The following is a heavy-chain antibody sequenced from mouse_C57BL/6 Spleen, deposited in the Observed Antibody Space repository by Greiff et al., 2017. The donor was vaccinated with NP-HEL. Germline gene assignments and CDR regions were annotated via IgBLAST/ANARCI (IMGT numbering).Heavy chain of an antibody. Sequence: QVQLQQPGAELVRPGTSVKLSCKASGYTFTSYWMHWVKQRPGQGLEWIGVIDPSDSYTNYNQKFKGKATLTVDTSSSTAYMQLSSLTSEDSAVYYCARGYYGRELRGTFDYWGQGTTLTVSS. CDR2: IDPSDSYT. D-gene: IGHD1-1*01. J-gene: IGHJ2*01. V-gene: IGHV1-59*01. CDR3: ARGYYGRELRGTFDY. CDR1: GYTFTSYW.